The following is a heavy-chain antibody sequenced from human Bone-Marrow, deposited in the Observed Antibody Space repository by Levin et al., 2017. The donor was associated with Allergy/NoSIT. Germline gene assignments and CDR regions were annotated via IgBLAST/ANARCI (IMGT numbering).Heavy chain of an antibody. Sequence: LSLTCVASGFSLSTYGMHWVRQAPGKGLEWVAVLWSDGSTKYYAASVQGRFTISRDTSRNTLYLQMNRLRVDDTAVYYCARVLEAFGELSNWGQGTLVTVSA. D-gene: IGHD3-10*01. CDR1: GFSLSTYG. J-gene: IGHJ4*02. CDR2: LWSDGSTK. V-gene: IGHV3-33*01. CDR3: ARVLEAFGELSN.